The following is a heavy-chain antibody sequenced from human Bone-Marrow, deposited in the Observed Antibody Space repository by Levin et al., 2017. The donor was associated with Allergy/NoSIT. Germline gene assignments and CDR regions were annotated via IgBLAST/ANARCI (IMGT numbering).Heavy chain of an antibody. D-gene: IGHD3-22*01. CDR3: AGDPDSSGYSTFDY. V-gene: IGHV3-74*01. CDR2: INSDGSSI. CDR1: GFTFSRYW. J-gene: IGHJ4*02. Sequence: GESLKISCAASGFTFSRYWMHWVRQVPGKGLVWVSRINSDGSSITYADSVKGRLTISRDNAKNTLYLQLDRLRAEDTAVYYCAGDPDSSGYSTFDYWGQGILVTVSS.